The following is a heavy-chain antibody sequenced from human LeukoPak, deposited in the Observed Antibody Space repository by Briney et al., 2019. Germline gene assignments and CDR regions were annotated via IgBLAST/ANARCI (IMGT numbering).Heavy chain of an antibody. Sequence: SETLSLTCAVYGGSFSGYYWSWIRQPPGKGLEWIGEINHSGSTNYNPSLKGRVTISVDTSKNQFSLKLSSVTAADTAVYYCAREDKFSDSSSWYGWFDPWGQGTLVTVSS. J-gene: IGHJ5*02. CDR2: INHSGST. CDR3: AREDKFSDSSSWYGWFDP. D-gene: IGHD6-13*01. CDR1: GGSFSGYY. V-gene: IGHV4-34*01.